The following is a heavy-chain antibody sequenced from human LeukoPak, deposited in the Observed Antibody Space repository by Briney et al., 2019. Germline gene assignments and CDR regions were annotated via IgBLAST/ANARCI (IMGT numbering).Heavy chain of an antibody. CDR3: AKGPLWFGELLSGYFDY. CDR1: GGSFSGYY. J-gene: IGHJ4*02. CDR2: INHSGST. V-gene: IGHV4-34*01. Sequence: SETLSLTCAVYGGSFSGYYWSWIRQPPGKGLEWIGEINHSGSTNYNPSLKSRVTISVDTSKNQFSLKLSSVTAADTAVYYCAKGPLWFGELLSGYFDYWGQGTLVTVSS. D-gene: IGHD3-10*01.